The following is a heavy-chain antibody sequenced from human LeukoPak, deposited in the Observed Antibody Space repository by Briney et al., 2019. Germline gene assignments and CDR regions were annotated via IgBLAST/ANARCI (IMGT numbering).Heavy chain of an antibody. CDR2: ISAYNGNT. Sequence: ASVKFSCKASGYTFTSYSISWVRQAPGQGFEWMGWISAYNGNTNYAQKLQGRVTMTTDTSTSTAYMELRSLRSDDTAVYYCARGSYYDFWSGYYSFDYWGQGTLATVSS. V-gene: IGHV1-18*01. CDR3: ARGSYYDFWSGYYSFDY. D-gene: IGHD3-3*01. J-gene: IGHJ4*02. CDR1: GYTFTSYS.